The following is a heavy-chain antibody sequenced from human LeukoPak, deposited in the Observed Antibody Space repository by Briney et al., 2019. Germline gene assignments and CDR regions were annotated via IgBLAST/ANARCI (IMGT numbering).Heavy chain of an antibody. J-gene: IGHJ4*02. CDR1: GCTFIRYD. V-gene: IGHV1-8*03. CDR2: MNPNSGDT. Sequence: ASVKVSCKASGCTFIRYDINWVRQATGQGLEWMGWMNPNSGDTAYAQKFQGRVTITRNTSISTAYMELSSLRSEDTAVYYCAREDYYDSGSNDYWGQGTLVTVSS. CDR3: AREDYYDSGSNDY. D-gene: IGHD3-22*01.